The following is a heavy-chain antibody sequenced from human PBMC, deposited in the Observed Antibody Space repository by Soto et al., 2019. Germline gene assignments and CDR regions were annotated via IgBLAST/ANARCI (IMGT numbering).Heavy chain of an antibody. V-gene: IGHV3-7*03. CDR1: GFIFSSFW. Sequence: EVQLVESGGALVQPGGSLRLSCTSSGFIFSSFWMSWVRQAPGKGLEWVANIKQDGSEKYYVDSVKGRFTISRDNAKSSLYLQMSSLRAEDTAVYYCARGMTIFGVGPYFDDWGQGTLVTVSS. D-gene: IGHD3-3*01. CDR3: ARGMTIFGVGPYFDD. CDR2: IKQDGSEK. J-gene: IGHJ4*02.